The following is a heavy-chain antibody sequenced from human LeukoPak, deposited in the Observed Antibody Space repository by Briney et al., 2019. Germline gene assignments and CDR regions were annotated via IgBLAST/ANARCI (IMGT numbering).Heavy chain of an antibody. CDR2: IKQDGTEK. J-gene: IGHJ6*03. V-gene: IGHV3-7*01. D-gene: IGHD6-6*01. Sequence: PGGYLRLSCAASGFTFSSYWMSWVGQAPGKELEWVANIKQDGTEKYYVDSVKGRFTISRDNAKNSLYLQVTSLRTEDTAVYYCARGPIAAPPYYYYMDVWGKGTTVTVSS. CDR1: GFTFSSYW. CDR3: ARGPIAAPPYYYYMDV.